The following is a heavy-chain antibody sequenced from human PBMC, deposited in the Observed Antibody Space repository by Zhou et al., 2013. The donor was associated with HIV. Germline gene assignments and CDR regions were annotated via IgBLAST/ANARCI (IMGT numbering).Heavy chain of an antibody. CDR2: ISAYNGNT. Sequence: QVQLVQSGAEVKKPGASVKVSCKASGYTFTSYGISWVRQAPGQGLEWMGWISAYNGNTNYAQKLQGRVTMTTDTSTSTAYMELRSLRSDDTAVYYCARDPYDYGDWGDLGMDVWGQGTTVTVSS. J-gene: IGHJ6*02. CDR1: GYTFTSYG. CDR3: ARDPYDYGDWGDLGMDV. V-gene: IGHV1-18*01. D-gene: IGHD4-17*01.